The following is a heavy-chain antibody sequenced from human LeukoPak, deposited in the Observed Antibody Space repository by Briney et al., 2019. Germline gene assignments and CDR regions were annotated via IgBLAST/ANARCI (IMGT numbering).Heavy chain of an antibody. CDR2: ISWNSGSI. J-gene: IGHJ5*02. D-gene: IGHD3-9*01. CDR3: AKGYYDILNPNWFDP. CDR1: GFTFDDYA. Sequence: PGRSLRLSCEASGFTFDDYAMHWVRQAPGKGLEWVSGISWNSGSIGYADSVKGRFTISRDNAKNSLYLQMNSLRAEDTALYYCAKGYYDILNPNWFDPWGQGTLVTVSS. V-gene: IGHV3-9*01.